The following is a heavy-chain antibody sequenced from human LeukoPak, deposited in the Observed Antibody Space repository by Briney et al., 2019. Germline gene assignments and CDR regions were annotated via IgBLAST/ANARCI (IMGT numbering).Heavy chain of an antibody. V-gene: IGHV3-23*01. CDR3: AKDEFVLRYFDWLPRLDYFYY. Sequence: GGSLRLSCAASGFTFSSYAMSWVRQAPGKGLEWVSAISGSGGSTYYADSVKGRFTISRDNSKNTLYLQMNSLRAEDTAVYYCAKDEFVLRYFDWLPRLDYFYYWGQGTLVTVSS. J-gene: IGHJ4*02. D-gene: IGHD3-9*01. CDR1: GFTFSSYA. CDR2: ISGSGGST.